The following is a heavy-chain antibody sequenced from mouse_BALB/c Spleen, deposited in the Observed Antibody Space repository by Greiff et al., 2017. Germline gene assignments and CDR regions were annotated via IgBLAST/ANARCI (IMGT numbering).Heavy chain of an antibody. CDR2: IDTSDSYT. Sequence: QVQLQQPGAELVMPGASVKMSCKASGYTFTDYWMHWVKQRPGQGLEWIGAIDTSDSYTSYNQKFKGKATLTVDESSSTAYMQLSSLKSEDSAVYYWARGGGLRRRAWFAYWGQGTLVTVSA. CDR3: ARGGGLRRRAWFAY. J-gene: IGHJ3*01. CDR1: GYTFTDYW. V-gene: IGHV1-69*01. D-gene: IGHD2-2*01.